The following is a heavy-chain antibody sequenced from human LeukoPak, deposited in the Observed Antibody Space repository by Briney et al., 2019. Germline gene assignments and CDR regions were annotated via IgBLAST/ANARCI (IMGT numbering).Heavy chain of an antibody. CDR3: ARSYSGYPFDY. D-gene: IGHD5-12*01. CDR2: IIPIFSTA. CDR1: GGTFSSYA. Sequence: SVKVSCKASGGTFSSYAISWVRQAPGQALEWMGGIIPIFSTANYAQKFQGRVTITADESTSTAYMELSSLRSEDTAVYYCARSYSGYPFDYWDQGTLVTVSS. J-gene: IGHJ4*02. V-gene: IGHV1-69*13.